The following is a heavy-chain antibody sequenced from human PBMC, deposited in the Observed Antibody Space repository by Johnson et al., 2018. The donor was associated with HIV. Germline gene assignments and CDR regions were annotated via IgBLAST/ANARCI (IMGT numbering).Heavy chain of an antibody. CDR3: ARNEYSNYGGCDAFDI. V-gene: IGHV3-66*01. CDR2: IYSGGST. J-gene: IGHJ3*02. D-gene: IGHD4-11*01. CDR1: GFTVSSNY. Sequence: VQLVESGGGLVQPGGSLRLSCAASGFTVSSNYMSWVRQAPGKGLEWVSVIYSGGSTYYADSGKGRFTISRDNSKNTRYLKMNSLRAEDTAVYYCARNEYSNYGGCDAFDIWCQGTMVTVPS.